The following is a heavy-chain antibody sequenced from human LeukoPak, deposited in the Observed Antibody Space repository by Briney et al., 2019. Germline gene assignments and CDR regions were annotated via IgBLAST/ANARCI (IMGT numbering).Heavy chain of an antibody. D-gene: IGHD6-13*01. CDR3: AKGGIAAAGTIDY. CDR1: GFTFSSYW. CDR2: IKPDGSEK. V-gene: IGHV3-7*03. J-gene: IGHJ4*02. Sequence: GGSLRLSCAASGFTFSSYWMSWVRQAPGKGLEWVANIKPDGSEKYYVDSVKGRFTISRDNAKNSLYLQMNSLRAEDTAVYYCAKGGIAAAGTIDYWGQGTLVTVSS.